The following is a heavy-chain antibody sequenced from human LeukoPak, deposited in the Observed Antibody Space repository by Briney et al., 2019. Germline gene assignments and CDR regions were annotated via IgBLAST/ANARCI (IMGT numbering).Heavy chain of an antibody. CDR2: IYYSGST. Sequence: SETLSLTCTVSGGSISSSSYYWGWICQPPGKGLEWIGSIYYSGSTYYNPSLKSRVTISVDTSKNQFSLKLSSVTAADTAVYYCARRGYSSSSGVDYWGQGTLVTVSS. V-gene: IGHV4-39*01. D-gene: IGHD6-6*01. J-gene: IGHJ4*02. CDR1: GGSISSSSYY. CDR3: ARRGYSSSSGVDY.